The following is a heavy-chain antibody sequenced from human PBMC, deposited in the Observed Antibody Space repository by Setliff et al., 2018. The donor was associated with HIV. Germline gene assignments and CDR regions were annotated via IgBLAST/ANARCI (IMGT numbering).Heavy chain of an antibody. CDR2: ISAYNDNT. V-gene: IGHV1-18*01. CDR1: GYTFTNYG. J-gene: IGHJ5*02. CDR3: ARRADRFDL. D-gene: IGHD3-9*01. Sequence: GASVKVSCKASGYTFTNYGISWVRQAPRQGLEWMGWISAYNDNTNYAQKLQGRVTMTTDTSTSTAYLELRSLRSDDTAVYFCARRADRFDLWGQGTLVTVSS.